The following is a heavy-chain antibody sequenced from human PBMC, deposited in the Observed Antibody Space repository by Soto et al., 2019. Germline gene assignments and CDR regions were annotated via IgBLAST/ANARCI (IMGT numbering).Heavy chain of an antibody. CDR1: GYTFTSYA. V-gene: IGHV1-3*01. CDR3: ARNLMDYDILTGYNMAYYFDY. D-gene: IGHD3-9*01. CDR2: INAGNGNT. J-gene: IGHJ4*02. Sequence: ASVKVSCKASGYTFTSYAMHWVRQAPGQRLEWMGWINAGNGNTKYSQKFQGRVTITRDTSESTAYMELSSLRSEDTAVYYCARNLMDYDILTGYNMAYYFDYWGQGTLVTVSS.